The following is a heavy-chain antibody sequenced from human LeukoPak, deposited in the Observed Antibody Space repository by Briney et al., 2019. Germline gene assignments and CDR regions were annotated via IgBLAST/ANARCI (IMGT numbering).Heavy chain of an antibody. Sequence: ASVQVSCKASGYTFTSYYMHWVRQAPGQGLEWMGIINPSGGSTSYAQKFQGRVTMTRDTSTSTVYMELSSLRSEDTAVYYCARHRVERWLLDYWGQGTLVTVSS. CDR2: INPSGGST. V-gene: IGHV1-46*01. CDR3: ARHRVERWLLDY. J-gene: IGHJ4*02. D-gene: IGHD6-19*01. CDR1: GYTFTSYY.